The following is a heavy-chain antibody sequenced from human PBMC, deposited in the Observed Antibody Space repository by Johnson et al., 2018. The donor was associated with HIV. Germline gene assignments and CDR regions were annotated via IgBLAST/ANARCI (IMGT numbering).Heavy chain of an antibody. D-gene: IGHD5-12*01. V-gene: IGHV3-20*04. CDR1: GFTFSDYY. Sequence: VQLVESGGGLVKPGGSLRLSCTASGFTFSDYYMNWIRQAPGKGLEWVSGINWNGGSTGYADSVKGRFTISRDNAKNSLYLQMNSLRAEDTALYYCVRDRGPRAYSSSVRRDADAFDLWGQGTMVTVAS. CDR3: VRDRGPRAYSSSVRRDADAFDL. J-gene: IGHJ3*01. CDR2: INWNGGST.